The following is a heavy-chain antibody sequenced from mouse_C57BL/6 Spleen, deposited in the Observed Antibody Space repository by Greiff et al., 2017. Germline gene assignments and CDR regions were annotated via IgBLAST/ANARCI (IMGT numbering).Heavy chain of an antibody. CDR3: TPLTGSY. J-gene: IGHJ3*01. Sequence: VQLQQSGAELVRPGASVKLSCTASGFNIKDDYMHWVKQRPEQGLEWIGWLDPENGDTEYASKFQGKATITADTSSNTAYLQLSSLTSEDTAVYYCTPLTGSYWGQGTLVTVSA. CDR1: GFNIKDDY. D-gene: IGHD3-2*01. V-gene: IGHV14-4*01. CDR2: LDPENGDT.